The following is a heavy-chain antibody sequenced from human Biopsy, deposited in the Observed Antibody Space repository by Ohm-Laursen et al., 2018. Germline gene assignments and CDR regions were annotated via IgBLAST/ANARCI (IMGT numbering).Heavy chain of an antibody. J-gene: IGHJ5*02. V-gene: IGHV4-31*01. CDR3: ARGDYFDSNGYFWFDP. D-gene: IGHD3-22*01. CDR2: IFNSANT. Sequence: SETLSLTCAVSGGSISSGGSYWSWIRQRPEKGLEWIGYIFNSANTYYNPSLKNLITISGDTSKNQFSLKLNSVTAADTAVYYCARGDYFDSNGYFWFDPWGQGTLVTVSS. CDR1: GGSISSGGSY.